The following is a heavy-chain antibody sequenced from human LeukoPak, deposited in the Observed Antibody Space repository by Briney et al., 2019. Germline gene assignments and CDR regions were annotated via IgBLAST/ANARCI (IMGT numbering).Heavy chain of an antibody. CDR2: IYNSGTT. J-gene: IGHJ4*02. CDR3: ARGKKYPGVFDY. Sequence: SETLTLTCSVSFGSIRDYYWSWIRQPPGKGLEWIGYIYNSGTTNYNPSLKGQVTISVDTSRNQFSLKLSSVTAADTAVYYCARGKKYPGVFDYGGQGTQVTVSS. CDR1: FGSIRDYY. V-gene: IGHV4-59*01. D-gene: IGHD2/OR15-2a*01.